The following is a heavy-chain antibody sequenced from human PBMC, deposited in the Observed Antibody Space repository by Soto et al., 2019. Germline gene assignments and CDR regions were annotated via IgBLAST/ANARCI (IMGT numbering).Heavy chain of an antibody. CDR1: GGAFSSYA. D-gene: IGHD3-22*01. Sequence: SGKVCCKASGGAFSSYAISLVRQAPGQGLEWMGGIIPIFGTANYAQKFQGRATITADESTSTAYMELSSLRSEDTAVYYCARGNPARLYYYDSSGYYPFDYWGQGTLVTVSS. CDR2: IIPIFGTA. V-gene: IGHV1-69*13. CDR3: ARGNPARLYYYDSSGYYPFDY. J-gene: IGHJ4*02.